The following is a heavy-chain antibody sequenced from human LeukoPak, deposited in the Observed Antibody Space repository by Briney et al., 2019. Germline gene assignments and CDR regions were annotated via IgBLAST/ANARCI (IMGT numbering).Heavy chain of an antibody. CDR3: ARDRTGTD. CDR2: IYYSGIT. D-gene: IGHD1-1*01. CDR1: GGSVSSGNYY. Sequence: KPSETLSLTCTVSGGSVSSGNYYWSWIRQPPEKGLEWIGYIYYSGITNYNPSLKSRVTISVDTSKNQFSLKLSSVTAADTAVYYCARDRTGTDWGQGTLVTVSS. J-gene: IGHJ4*02. V-gene: IGHV4-61*01.